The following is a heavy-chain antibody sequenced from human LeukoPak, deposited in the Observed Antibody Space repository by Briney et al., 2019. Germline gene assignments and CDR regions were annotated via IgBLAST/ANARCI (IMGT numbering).Heavy chain of an antibody. V-gene: IGHV2-5*02. CDR3: SHRQRVTSGLYRAGH. CDR1: GFSLSTSGLC. Sequence: SRPTQVIPTQSLTRTCTISGFSLSTSGLCVCLIRHPPGNALEWLALTYWDDDKRYRPSLKSRLTITKNTNKSPVALTMPNQHPVETATYYCSHRQRVTSGLYRAGHWGQEILVTVSS. D-gene: IGHD6-19*01. CDR2: TYWDDDK. J-gene: IGHJ4*02.